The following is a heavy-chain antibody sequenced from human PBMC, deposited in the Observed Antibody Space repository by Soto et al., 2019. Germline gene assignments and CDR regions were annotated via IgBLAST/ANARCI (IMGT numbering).Heavy chain of an antibody. V-gene: IGHV3-49*03. CDR2: IRSKAYGGTT. CDR3: TRDPIVATGFVWGVDSVYAFDI. Sequence: GGSLRLSCTASGFTFGDYAMSWFRQAPGKGLEWVGFIRSKAYGGTTEYAASVKGRFTISRDDSKSIAYLQMNSLKTEDTAVYYCTRDPIVATGFVWGVDSVYAFDIWGQGTMVTVSS. J-gene: IGHJ3*02. D-gene: IGHD5-12*01. CDR1: GFTFGDYA.